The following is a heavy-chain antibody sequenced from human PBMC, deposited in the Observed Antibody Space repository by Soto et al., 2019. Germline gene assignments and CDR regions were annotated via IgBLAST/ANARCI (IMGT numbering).Heavy chain of an antibody. CDR3: ARGIATGQLDP. CDR2: INPDNGNT. J-gene: IGHJ5*02. D-gene: IGHD2-15*01. Sequence: ASVKVSCKASGYTFTSYYMNWVRQAPGQRLGWMGWINPDNGNTKSSQKFQDRVIITRDTSASTAYMDLSSLRSEDTAVYYCARGIATGQLDPWGQGTLVTVSS. CDR1: GYTFTSYY. V-gene: IGHV1-3*01.